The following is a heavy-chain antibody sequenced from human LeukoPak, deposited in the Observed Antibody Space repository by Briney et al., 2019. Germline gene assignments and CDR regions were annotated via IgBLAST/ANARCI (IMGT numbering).Heavy chain of an antibody. CDR2: ISYDGSNK. Sequence: GGSLRLSCAASGFTFSSYGMHWVHQAPGKGLEWVAVISYDGSNKYYADSVKGRFTISRDNSKNTLYLQMNSLRAEDTAVYYCARDCQYYDILAGFGYWGQGTLVTVSS. D-gene: IGHD3-9*01. CDR3: ARDCQYYDILAGFGY. CDR1: GFTFSSYG. V-gene: IGHV3-30*03. J-gene: IGHJ4*02.